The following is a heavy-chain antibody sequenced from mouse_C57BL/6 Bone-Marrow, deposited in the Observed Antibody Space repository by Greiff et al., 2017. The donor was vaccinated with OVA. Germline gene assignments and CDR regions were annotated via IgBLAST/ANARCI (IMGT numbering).Heavy chain of an antibody. Sequence: VQLQQPGAELVKPGASVKLSCKASGYTFTSYWMHWVKQRPGKGLEWIGMIHPNSGSTNYNENFKSKATLTVDKSSSTAYMQLSSLTSEDSAVYYCARAGYDYPWFAYWGQGTLVTVSA. J-gene: IGHJ3*01. CDR1: GYTFTSYW. D-gene: IGHD2-4*01. V-gene: IGHV1-64*01. CDR2: IHPNSGST. CDR3: ARAGYDYPWFAY.